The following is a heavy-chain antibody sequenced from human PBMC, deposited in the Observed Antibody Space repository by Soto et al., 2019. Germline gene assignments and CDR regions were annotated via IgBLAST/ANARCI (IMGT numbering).Heavy chain of an antibody. D-gene: IGHD2-2*01. CDR1: GGSISSYY. CDR3: ARGERQLPEGGDDAFDI. V-gene: IGHV4-59*01. Sequence: QVQLQESGPGLVKPSETLSLTCTVSGGSISSYYWSWIRQPPGKGLEWVGYIYYRWSTNYNPSLTSRLTIEVDTSKTRCSLQLSSVTAGDTAVYYCARGERQLPEGGDDAFDIWGQGTMVTVSS. J-gene: IGHJ3*02. CDR2: IYYRWST.